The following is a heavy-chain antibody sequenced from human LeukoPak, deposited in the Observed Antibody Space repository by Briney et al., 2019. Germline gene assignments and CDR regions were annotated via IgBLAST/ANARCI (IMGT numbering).Heavy chain of an antibody. CDR3: AREGAAPTYNWFDP. J-gene: IGHJ5*02. V-gene: IGHV4-59*01. Sequence: TSETLSLTCTVSGGSISNYYWSWIRQPPGKGLEWIGYIYYSGSTNYNPSLKSRVTISVDTSKNQFSLKLSSETAADTAVYYCAREGAAPTYNWFDPWGQGTLVTVSS. CDR2: IYYSGST. D-gene: IGHD1-26*01. CDR1: GGSISNYY.